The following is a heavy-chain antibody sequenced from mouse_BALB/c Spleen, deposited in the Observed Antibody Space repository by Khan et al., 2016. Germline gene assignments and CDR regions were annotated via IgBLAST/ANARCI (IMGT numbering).Heavy chain of an antibody. CDR1: GYSITSDYA. CDR3: ARDYYGSSYFDY. J-gene: IGHJ2*01. D-gene: IGHD1-1*01. V-gene: IGHV3-2*02. Sequence: EVQLQESGPGLVKPSQSLSLTCTVTGYSITSDYAWNWIRQFPGNKLEWMGYISYSGSTSYNPSLKSRISITRDTSKNKFFLQLNSVTTADTATYYCARDYYGSSYFDYWGQGTTLTVSS. CDR2: ISYSGST.